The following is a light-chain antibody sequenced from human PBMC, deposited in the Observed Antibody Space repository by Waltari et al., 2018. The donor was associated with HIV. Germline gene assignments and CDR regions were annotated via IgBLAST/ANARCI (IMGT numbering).Light chain of an antibody. J-gene: IGKJ1*01. CDR2: DSS. CDR3: QSYSDWPRA. Sequence: DIGVTRFPAALSVSPGERASLSGIASQSVSTNLAWYHQVSGQAPRLLISDSSNRATGVPDRFSGSGSGTHFTLTISSLQSEVSGVYYCQSYSDWPRAFGLGTKVEV. V-gene: IGKV3-15*01. CDR1: QSVSTN.